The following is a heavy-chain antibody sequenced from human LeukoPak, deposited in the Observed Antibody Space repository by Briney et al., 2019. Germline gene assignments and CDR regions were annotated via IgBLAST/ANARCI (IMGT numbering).Heavy chain of an antibody. Sequence: GESLKISCKGSGYIFTNYWIGWVRQMPGKGLERMGIIYPGDSDTRYSPSLHGQVTISADKSISTAYLQWNSLKASDTAIYYCARQFGSVSYRGSYVYWRQGTLVTVSS. V-gene: IGHV5-51*01. CDR3: ARQFGSVSYRGSYVY. D-gene: IGHD3-10*01. CDR2: IYPGDSDT. J-gene: IGHJ4*02. CDR1: GYIFTNYW.